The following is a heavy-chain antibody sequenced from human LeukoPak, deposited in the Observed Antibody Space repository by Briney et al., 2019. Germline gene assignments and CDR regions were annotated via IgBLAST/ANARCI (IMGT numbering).Heavy chain of an antibody. Sequence: SETLSLTCTVSGGSISSSSYYWGWIRQPPGKGLEWIGYIYYSGSTNYNPSLKSRVTISVDTSKNQFSLKLSSVTAADTAVYFCARVRSGWAIDYWGQGALVTVSS. CDR1: GGSISSSSYY. V-gene: IGHV4-61*05. J-gene: IGHJ4*02. D-gene: IGHD6-19*01. CDR3: ARVRSGWAIDY. CDR2: IYYSGST.